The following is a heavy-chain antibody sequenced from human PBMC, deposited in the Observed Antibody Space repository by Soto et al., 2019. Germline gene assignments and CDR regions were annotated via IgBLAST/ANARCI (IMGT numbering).Heavy chain of an antibody. CDR3: ARLIGNSWLDS. V-gene: IGHV6-1*01. D-gene: IGHD2-8*01. CDR2: TYYRSKWDY. Sequence: SQTLSLTCAISGDSVSTNSSTWDWIRQSPSRGLEWLGRTYYRSKWDYDYAASVKGRITINPDTPNNQLSMQLDSVTPDDTAVYYCARLIGNSWLDSWGEGTLVTVSS. CDR1: GDSVSTNSST. J-gene: IGHJ5*01.